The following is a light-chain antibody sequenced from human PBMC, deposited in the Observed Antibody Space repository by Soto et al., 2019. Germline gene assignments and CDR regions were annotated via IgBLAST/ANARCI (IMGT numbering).Light chain of an antibody. V-gene: IGKV1-5*01. J-gene: IGKJ1*01. CDR2: GAS. CDR1: QSIRNW. CDR3: QHYNAFPWP. Sequence: DIQMTQSPSTLSASVGDRVTITCRASQSIRNWLAWYQAKPGKAPKLLIYGASSLESGVPSRFSGSGSGTEFTLAIGGLQPDDFAAYYCQHYNAFPWPFGQGTKVEIK.